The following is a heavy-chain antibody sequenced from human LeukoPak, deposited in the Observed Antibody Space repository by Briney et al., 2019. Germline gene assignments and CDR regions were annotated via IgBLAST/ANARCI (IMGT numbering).Heavy chain of an antibody. CDR1: GFTFSSYG. D-gene: IGHD6-13*01. Sequence: PGRSLRLSCAASGFTFSSYGMHWVRQAPGKGREWVAVISYDGSNKYYADSVKGRFTISRDNSKNTLYLQMNSLRAEDTAVYYCAKGGYSSSWEFDYWGQGTLVTVSS. J-gene: IGHJ4*02. CDR2: ISYDGSNK. CDR3: AKGGYSSSWEFDY. V-gene: IGHV3-30*18.